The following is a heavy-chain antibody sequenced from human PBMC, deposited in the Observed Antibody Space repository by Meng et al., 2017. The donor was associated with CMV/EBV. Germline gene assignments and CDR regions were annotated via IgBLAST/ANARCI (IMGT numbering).Heavy chain of an antibody. CDR1: GFTFSSYE. V-gene: IGHV3-48*03. CDR3: ARDGYGGAFDY. D-gene: IGHD4-23*01. CDR2: ISSSGSTI. Sequence: GESLKISCAAFGFTFSSYEMNWVRQAPGKGLEWVSDISSSGSTIYYADSVKGRFTISRDNAKNSLYLQMKSLRAEDTALYYCARDGYGGAFDYWGQGTLVTVSS. J-gene: IGHJ4*02.